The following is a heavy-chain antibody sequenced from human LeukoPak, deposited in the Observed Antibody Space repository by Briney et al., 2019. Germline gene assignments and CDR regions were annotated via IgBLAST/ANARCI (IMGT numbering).Heavy chain of an antibody. Sequence: GGSLRLSCAASGFTFTNYAMTWVRQAPGKGLEWVSAISGGYTSTYYADSVKGRFTLSRDDSKNTLYLQMNSLRAEDTAVYYCAKGEEDYDYVSDAFDIWGQGTMVTVSS. V-gene: IGHV3-23*01. CDR2: ISGGYTST. J-gene: IGHJ3*02. CDR3: AKGEEDYDYVSDAFDI. D-gene: IGHD3-16*01. CDR1: GFTFTNYA.